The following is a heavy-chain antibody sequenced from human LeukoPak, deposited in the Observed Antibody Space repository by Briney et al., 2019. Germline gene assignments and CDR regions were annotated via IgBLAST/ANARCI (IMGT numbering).Heavy chain of an antibody. D-gene: IGHD2-2*01. CDR2: IIPILGIA. Sequence: SVKVSCKASGGTFSSYAISWVRQAPGQGLEWMGRIIPILGIANYAQKFQGRVTITADKSTSTAYMELSSLRSEDTAVYYCARDPHYCSSTSRQGSFDYWGQGTLVTVSS. CDR3: ARDPHYCSSTSRQGSFDY. CDR1: GGTFSSYA. V-gene: IGHV1-69*04. J-gene: IGHJ4*02.